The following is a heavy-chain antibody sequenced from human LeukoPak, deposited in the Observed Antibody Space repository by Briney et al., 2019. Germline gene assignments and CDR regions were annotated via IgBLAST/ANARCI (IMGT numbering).Heavy chain of an antibody. Sequence: GGSLRLSCATSGFSFSDYYMSWIRQAPGKGLEWITYISSSSTYTKYVDSVMGRFTTSRDNAKKTLYLQMNNLRVEDTAIYYCARDWGSGGWGQGTLVTVSS. CDR1: GFSFSDYY. CDR3: ARDWGSGG. CDR2: ISSSSTYT. D-gene: IGHD6-25*01. J-gene: IGHJ1*01. V-gene: IGHV3-11*05.